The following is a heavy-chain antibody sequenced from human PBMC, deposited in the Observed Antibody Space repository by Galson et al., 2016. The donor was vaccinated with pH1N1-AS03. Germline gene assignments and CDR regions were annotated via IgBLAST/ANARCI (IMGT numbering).Heavy chain of an antibody. V-gene: IGHV3-74*01. CDR1: GFTFTTYW. CDR2: INGEGSST. Sequence: SLRLSCAASGFTFTTYWMHWVRQAPGRGLVWVSSINGEGSSTRGTDSVKGRFFISRDNAENTVYLQMNSLRVEDTAVYYFARQDSSGYFHALDMWGQGTMVTVSS. CDR3: ARQDSSGYFHALDM. D-gene: IGHD3-22*01. J-gene: IGHJ3*02.